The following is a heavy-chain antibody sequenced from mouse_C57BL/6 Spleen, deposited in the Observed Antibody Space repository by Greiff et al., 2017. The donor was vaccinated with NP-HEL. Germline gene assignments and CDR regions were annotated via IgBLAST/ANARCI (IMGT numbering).Heavy chain of an antibody. CDR2: ISDGGSYT. V-gene: IGHV5-4*01. CDR1: GFTFSSYA. Sequence: EVKVEESGGGLVKPGGSLKLSCAASGFTFSSYAMSWVRQTPEKRLEWVATISDGGSYTYYPDNVKGRFTISRDNAKNNLYLQMSHLKSEDTAMYYCARDDDYDVRAMDYWGQGTSVTVSS. J-gene: IGHJ4*01. D-gene: IGHD2-4*01. CDR3: ARDDDYDVRAMDY.